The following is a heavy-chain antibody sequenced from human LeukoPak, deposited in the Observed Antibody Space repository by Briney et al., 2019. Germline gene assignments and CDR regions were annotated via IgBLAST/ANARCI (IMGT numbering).Heavy chain of an antibody. CDR1: GGSISSGSYY. J-gene: IGHJ6*03. Sequence: PSETLSLTCTVSGGSISSGSYYWSWIRQPAGKGLEWIGRIYTSGSTNYNPSLKSRVTISVDTSKNQFSLKLSSVTAADTAVYYCARVDPVVLRFLEWGGDGPDYYMDVWGKGTTVTVSS. D-gene: IGHD3-3*01. V-gene: IGHV4-61*02. CDR3: ARVDPVVLRFLEWGGDGPDYYMDV. CDR2: IYTSGST.